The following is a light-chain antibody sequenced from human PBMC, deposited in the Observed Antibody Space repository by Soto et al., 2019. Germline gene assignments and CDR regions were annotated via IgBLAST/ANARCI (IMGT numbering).Light chain of an antibody. J-gene: IGKJ2*01. V-gene: IGKV3-11*01. Sequence: EIVLTQSPATLSLSPGERATLSCRASQSVSSYLAWYQQKPGQAPRLLIYDASNRATSIPARFSGSGSGTDFTLTIISLEPEDFAVYYCQQRSNWPRYTFGQGTKLEIK. CDR1: QSVSSY. CDR3: QQRSNWPRYT. CDR2: DAS.